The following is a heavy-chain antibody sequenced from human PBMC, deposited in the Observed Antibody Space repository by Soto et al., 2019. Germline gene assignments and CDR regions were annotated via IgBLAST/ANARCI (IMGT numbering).Heavy chain of an antibody. J-gene: IGHJ6*03. V-gene: IGHV3-11*01. D-gene: IGHD2-2*01. CDR3: TRADCSSTSCYLSYYYYMAV. CDR2: ISSSGSTI. Sequence: GGSLRLSCAASGFTFSDYYMSWIRQAPGKGQEWVSYISSSGSTIYYAESVKGRFTISRDDATNSLYLQMNSLRAEDTAVYYCTRADCSSTSCYLSYYYYMAVWGKGTTVTVSS. CDR1: GFTFSDYY.